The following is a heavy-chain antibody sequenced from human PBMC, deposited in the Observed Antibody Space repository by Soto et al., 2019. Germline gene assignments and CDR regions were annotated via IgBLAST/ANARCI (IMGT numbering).Heavy chain of an antibody. D-gene: IGHD5-18*01. CDR1: GDSVSSDSYY. V-gene: IGHV4-61*01. J-gene: IGHJ4*02. CDR2: IYSSGTT. CDR3: ARDIRGFSRAFDY. Sequence: SETLSLTCSVSGDSVSSDSYYWTWIRQPPGKGLEWIGYIYSSGTTNYNPSLKSRVTISLDTSSNQFSLKLTSVTAADTAVYYCARDIRGFSRAFDYWGQGTLVTVSS.